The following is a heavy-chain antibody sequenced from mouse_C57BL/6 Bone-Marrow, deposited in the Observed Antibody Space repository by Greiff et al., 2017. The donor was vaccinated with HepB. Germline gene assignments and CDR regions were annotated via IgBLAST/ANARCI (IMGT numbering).Heavy chain of an antibody. V-gene: IGHV5-17*01. D-gene: IGHD3-2*02. CDR3: ARGTAQAPWFAY. Sequence: EVMLVESGGGLVKPGGSLKLSCAASGFTFSDYGMHWVRQAPEKGLEWVAYISSGSSTIYYADTVKGRFTISRDNAKNTLFLQMTSLRSEDTAMDYCARGTAQAPWFAYWGQGTLVTVSA. CDR1: GFTFSDYG. J-gene: IGHJ3*01. CDR2: ISSGSSTI.